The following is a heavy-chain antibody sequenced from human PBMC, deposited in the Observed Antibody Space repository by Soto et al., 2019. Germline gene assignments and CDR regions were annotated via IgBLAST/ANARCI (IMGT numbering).Heavy chain of an antibody. D-gene: IGHD6-19*01. CDR2: IYYSGST. CDR1: GGSISSGGYY. Sequence: QVQLQESGPGLVKPSQTLSLTCTVSGGSISSGGYYWSWIRQHPGKGLEWIGYIYYSGSTYYNPSLTSRVTISVDTSKNQFSLKLSSVTASDTAVYYCARVAVAGNWYFDLWGRGTLVTVSS. V-gene: IGHV4-31*03. CDR3: ARVAVAGNWYFDL. J-gene: IGHJ2*01.